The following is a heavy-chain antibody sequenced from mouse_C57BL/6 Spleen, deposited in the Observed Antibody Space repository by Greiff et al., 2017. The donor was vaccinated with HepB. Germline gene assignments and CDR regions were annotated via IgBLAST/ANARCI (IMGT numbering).Heavy chain of an antibody. CDR1: GYTFTDYY. CDR2: INPNNGGT. Sequence: VQLQQSGPELVKPGASVKISCKASGYTFTDYYMNWVKQSHGKSLEWIGDINPNNGGTSYNQKFKVKATLTVDKSSSTAYMELRSLTSEDSAVYYCARVTTVYFDYWGQGTTLTVSS. CDR3: ARVTTVYFDY. J-gene: IGHJ2*01. V-gene: IGHV1-26*01. D-gene: IGHD1-1*01.